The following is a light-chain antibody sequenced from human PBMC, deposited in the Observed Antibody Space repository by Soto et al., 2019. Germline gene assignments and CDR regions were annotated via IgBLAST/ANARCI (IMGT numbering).Light chain of an antibody. CDR1: QSVSSF. J-gene: IGKJ4*01. Sequence: VLTQCPATLSVSPGDRATLSCRASQSVSSFLAWYQQKPCQAPRLLIYDASNRATGIQARFSGSGSGTDFTLTIRSLEPEDFAVYYCQQRSNWPTFGGGTKVDIK. V-gene: IGKV3-11*01. CDR2: DAS. CDR3: QQRSNWPT.